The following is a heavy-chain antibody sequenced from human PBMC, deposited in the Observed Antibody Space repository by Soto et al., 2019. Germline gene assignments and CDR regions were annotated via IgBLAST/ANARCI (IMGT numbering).Heavy chain of an antibody. V-gene: IGHV4-39*05. CDR3: AGNWNPSGGFDP. CDR2: IYYSGST. J-gene: IGHJ5*02. CDR1: GGSISSSSYY. Sequence: KASETPSLTCTVSGGSISSSSYYWGWIRQPPGKGLEWIGSIYYSGSTYYNPSLKSRVTISVDTSKNQFSLKLSSVTAADTAVYYCAGNWNPSGGFDPWGQGTLVTVSS. D-gene: IGHD1-1*01.